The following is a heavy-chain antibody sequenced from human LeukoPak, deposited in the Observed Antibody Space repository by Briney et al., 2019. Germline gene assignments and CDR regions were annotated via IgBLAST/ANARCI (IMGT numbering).Heavy chain of an antibody. CDR2: ISSSSITI. Sequence: PGGSLRLSCVASVVTFMTHSMNAVRQGPRKGLEGVSFISSSSITIYYAVSVKGRFTISRDNAEKSLYLKMNSLRAEDTAVYYCARDRGGSYSAIDYWGQGTLVTVSS. CDR1: VVTFMTHS. CDR3: ARDRGGSYSAIDY. J-gene: IGHJ4*02. V-gene: IGHV3-48*04. D-gene: IGHD2-15*01.